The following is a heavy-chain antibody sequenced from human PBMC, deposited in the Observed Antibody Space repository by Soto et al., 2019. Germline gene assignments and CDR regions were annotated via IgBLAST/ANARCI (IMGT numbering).Heavy chain of an antibody. V-gene: IGHV4-59*01. CDR3: ARDRALDDFWSGYPRGFDP. Sequence: PSDTLSLTCTVSGGSISSYYWSWIRQPPGKGLERIGYIYYSGSTNYNPSLKSRVTISVDTSKNQFSLKLSSVTAADTAVYYCARDRALDDFWSGYPRGFDPWGQGTLVTSPQ. J-gene: IGHJ5*02. D-gene: IGHD3-3*01. CDR2: IYYSGST. CDR1: GGSISSYY.